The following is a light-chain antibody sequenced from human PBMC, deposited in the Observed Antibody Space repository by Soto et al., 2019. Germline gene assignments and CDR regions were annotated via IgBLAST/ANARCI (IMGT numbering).Light chain of an antibody. CDR1: TNDIGRYEY. J-gene: IGLJ2*01. Sequence: QSVLTQPASLSWAPGQSITSSCTGSTNDIGRYEYVSWFQQHPGKVPKLLIYEIRNRPSGVSARFSGSQSGNTASLTISGLRAQDEAHSSCSSYTDSTTVIFGGGTQLTVL. CDR2: EIR. CDR3: SSYTDSTTVI. V-gene: IGLV2-14*01.